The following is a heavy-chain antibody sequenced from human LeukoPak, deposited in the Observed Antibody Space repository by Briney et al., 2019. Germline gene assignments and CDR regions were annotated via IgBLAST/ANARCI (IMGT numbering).Heavy chain of an antibody. V-gene: IGHV3-64*01. CDR1: GFSFNTYA. CDR3: ARDSGGDTYNDYFDA. CDR2: ISSNGDNT. Sequence: GGSLRLSCAASGFSFNTYAMHWVRQAPGKGLEYVSAISSNGDNTYYANSVKGRFTISRDNSKKTLFLQMGSLRAEGMAVYYCARDSGGDTYNDYFDAWGQGTLVTVSS. J-gene: IGHJ4*02. D-gene: IGHD3-22*01.